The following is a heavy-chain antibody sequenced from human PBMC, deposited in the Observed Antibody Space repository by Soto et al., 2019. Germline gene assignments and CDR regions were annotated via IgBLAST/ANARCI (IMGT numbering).Heavy chain of an antibody. D-gene: IGHD3-3*01. V-gene: IGHV3-30*18. CDR3: AKRYSSPMESLLYGYYFDY. CDR1: GFTFSSYG. CDR2: ISYDGSNK. J-gene: IGHJ4*02. Sequence: PXVSLRLSCAACGFTFSSYGMHWVRQAPGKGLEWVAVISYDGSNKYYADSVKGRFTISRDNSKNTLYLQMNSLRAEDTAVYYCAKRYSSPMESLLYGYYFDYCGQRTLVTVSS.